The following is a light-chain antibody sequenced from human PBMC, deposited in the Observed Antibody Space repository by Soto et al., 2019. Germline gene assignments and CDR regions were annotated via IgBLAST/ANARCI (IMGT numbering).Light chain of an antibody. J-gene: IGKJ5*01. CDR3: QQYGSSLHT. V-gene: IGKV3-20*01. CDR2: GAS. Sequence: IVMTQSPATLSVSPGERATLSCRASQSVSSNYLAWYQQKPGQAPRLLIYGASSRATGIPDRFSGSGSGTDFTLTISRLEPEDFAVYYCQQYGSSLHTFGQGTRLEIK. CDR1: QSVSSNY.